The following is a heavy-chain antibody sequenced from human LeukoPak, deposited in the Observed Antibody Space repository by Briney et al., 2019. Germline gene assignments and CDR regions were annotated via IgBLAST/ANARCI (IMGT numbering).Heavy chain of an antibody. CDR1: GFSFSSYA. CDR2: ISGSAGST. J-gene: IGHJ6*03. V-gene: IGHV3-23*01. D-gene: IGHD4/OR15-4a*01. CDR3: AKDPVLYYHYIDV. Sequence: GGSLRLSCAASGFSFSSYAMSWVRQAPGKGLEWVSSISGSAGSTYYADSVKGRFTFSRDNSKNTLYLQMNSLRAEDTAVYYCAKDPVLYYHYIDVWGKGTTLTVSS.